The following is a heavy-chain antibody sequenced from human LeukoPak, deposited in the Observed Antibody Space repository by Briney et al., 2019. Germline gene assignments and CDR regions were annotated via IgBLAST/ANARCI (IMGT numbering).Heavy chain of an antibody. CDR2: IYYSGST. D-gene: IGHD2-2*01. CDR1: GGSVSSGSYY. CDR3: ARALMPRTYFDY. V-gene: IGHV4-61*01. Sequence: PSETLSLTCTVSGGSVSSGSYYWSWIRQPPGKGLEWIGYIYYSGSTNYNPSLKSRVTISVDTSKNPFSLKLSSVTAADPAVYYCARALMPRTYFDYWGQGTLVTVSS. J-gene: IGHJ4*02.